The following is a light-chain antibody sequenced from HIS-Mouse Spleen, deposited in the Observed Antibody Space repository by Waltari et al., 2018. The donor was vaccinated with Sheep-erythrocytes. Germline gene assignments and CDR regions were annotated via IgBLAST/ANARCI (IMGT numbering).Light chain of an antibody. Sequence: DIQLTQSPSFLSASVGDRVTITCRASQGISSYLAWYQQKPGKAPKRLIYAASTLQSGVPSRFSGRGSGTEFTLTISSLQPEDFATYYCQQLNSYPHTFGQGTKLEIK. J-gene: IGKJ2*01. V-gene: IGKV1-9*01. CDR3: QQLNSYPHT. CDR1: QGISSY. CDR2: AAS.